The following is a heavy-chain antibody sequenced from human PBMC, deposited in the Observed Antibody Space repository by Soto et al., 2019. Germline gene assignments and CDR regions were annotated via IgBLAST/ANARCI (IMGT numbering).Heavy chain of an antibody. D-gene: IGHD4-17*01. V-gene: IGHV1-69*13. Sequence: SVKVSCKASGGTFSSYAISWVRQAPGQRLEWMGGIIPIFGTANYAQKFQGRVTITADESTSTAYMELSSLRSEDTAVYYCARTGYGDYVDYYYYGMDVWGQGTTVTSP. CDR2: IIPIFGTA. CDR1: GGTFSSYA. CDR3: ARTGYGDYVDYYYYGMDV. J-gene: IGHJ6*02.